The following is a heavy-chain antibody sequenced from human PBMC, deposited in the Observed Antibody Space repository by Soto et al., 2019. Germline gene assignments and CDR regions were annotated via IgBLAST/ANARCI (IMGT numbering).Heavy chain of an antibody. Sequence: GGSLRLSCAASGFTFSGFGMHWVRQAPGKGLEWVAIIWYDGSDKYYADPVKGRFTISRDNSKNTLYLQMNSLRAEDTAVYHCAFGNLSYCFDLWGQGTPVTVSS. CDR2: IWYDGSDK. J-gene: IGHJ4*02. CDR1: GFTFSGFG. V-gene: IGHV3-33*01. D-gene: IGHD3-16*01. CDR3: AFGNLSYCFDL.